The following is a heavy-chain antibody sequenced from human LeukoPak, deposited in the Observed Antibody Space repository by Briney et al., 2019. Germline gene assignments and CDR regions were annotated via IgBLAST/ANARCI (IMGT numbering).Heavy chain of an antibody. CDR2: IYYSGST. D-gene: IGHD6-19*01. J-gene: IGHJ6*03. CDR3: AREIAVAAHSTRDYYYYYMDV. Sequence: SETLSLTCTVSGGSICSYYWSWIRQPTGKGLELIGYIYYSGSTNYNPSLKSRVTISVDTSKNQFSLKLSSVTAADTAVYYCAREIAVAAHSTRDYYYYYMDVWGKGTAVTISS. CDR1: GGSICSYY. V-gene: IGHV4-59*01.